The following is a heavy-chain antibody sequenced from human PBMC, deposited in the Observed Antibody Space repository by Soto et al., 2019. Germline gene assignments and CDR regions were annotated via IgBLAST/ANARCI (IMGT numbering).Heavy chain of an antibody. CDR1: GGSISSSNW. CDR2: IYYSGST. Sequence: SETLSLTCAVSGGSISSSNWWSWVRQPPGKGLEWIGYIYYSGSTNYNPSLKSRVTISVDTSKNQFSLKLSSVTAADTAVYYCARERVQYYYGSGRKYMDVWGKGTTVTVSS. J-gene: IGHJ6*03. D-gene: IGHD3-10*01. CDR3: ARERVQYYYGSGRKYMDV. V-gene: IGHV4-4*02.